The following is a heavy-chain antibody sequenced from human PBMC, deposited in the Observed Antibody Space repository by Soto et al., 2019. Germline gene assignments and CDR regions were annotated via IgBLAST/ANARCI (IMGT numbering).Heavy chain of an antibody. CDR1: GGSFSGYY. J-gene: IGHJ6*03. CDR2: INHSGST. CDR3: ARARRPYYYYYMDV. V-gene: IGHV4-34*01. Sequence: SETLSLTCAVYGGSFSGYYWSWIRQPPGKGLEWIGEINHSGSTNYNPSLKSRVTISVDTSKNQFSLKLSSVTAADTAVYYCARARRPYYYYYMDVWGKGTTVTVSS.